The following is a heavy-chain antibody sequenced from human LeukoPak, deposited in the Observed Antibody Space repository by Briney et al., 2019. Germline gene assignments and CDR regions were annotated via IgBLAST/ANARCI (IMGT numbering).Heavy chain of an antibody. CDR3: AKDWGMGDQLLRIDY. Sequence: GGSLRLSCTASGFTFSNYAMSWVRQAPGKGLGWVSAISGSGSATYYVDSVKARFTISRDNSNNTLYLQMSSLGAEDTAVYYCAKDWGMGDQLLRIDYWGQGTLVTVSS. CDR1: GFTFSNYA. D-gene: IGHD2-2*01. CDR2: ISGSGSAT. V-gene: IGHV3-23*01. J-gene: IGHJ4*02.